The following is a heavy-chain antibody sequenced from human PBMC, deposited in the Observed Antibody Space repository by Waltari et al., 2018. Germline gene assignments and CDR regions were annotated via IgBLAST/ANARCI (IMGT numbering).Heavy chain of an antibody. J-gene: IGHJ3*02. V-gene: IGHV4-39*01. Sequence: QLQLQESGPGLVKPSETLSLTCTVSGGSISSSSYYWGWIRQPPGKGLEWIGSIYYSGSTYYNPSLKSRGTISVDTSKNQFSLKLSSVTAADTAVYYCARHRGYIVVVPAAIVGAFDIWGQGTMVTVSS. CDR1: GGSISSSSYY. CDR3: ARHRGYIVVVPAAIVGAFDI. D-gene: IGHD2-2*01. CDR2: IYYSGST.